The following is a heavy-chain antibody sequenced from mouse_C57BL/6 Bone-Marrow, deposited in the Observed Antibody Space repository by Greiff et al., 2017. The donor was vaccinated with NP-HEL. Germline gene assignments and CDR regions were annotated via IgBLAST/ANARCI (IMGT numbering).Heavy chain of an antibody. D-gene: IGHD1-1*01. CDR2: INPNNGGT. CDR3: ARWELYFYWYFDV. V-gene: IGHV1-22*01. J-gene: IGHJ1*03. Sequence: EVPLQQSGPELVKPGASVKMSCKASGYTFTDYNMHWVKQSHGKSLEWIGYINPNNGGTSYNQKFKGKATLTVNKSSSTAYMELRSLTSEDSAVYYCARWELYFYWYFDVWGTGTTVTVSS. CDR1: GYTFTDYN.